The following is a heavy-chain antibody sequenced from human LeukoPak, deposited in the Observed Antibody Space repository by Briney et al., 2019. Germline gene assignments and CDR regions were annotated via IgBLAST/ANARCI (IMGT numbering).Heavy chain of an antibody. CDR1: GGTFSSYA. V-gene: IGHV1-69*13. J-gene: IGHJ4*02. CDR2: IIPIFGTA. D-gene: IGHD3-22*01. CDR3: ARLYDSSGYGYY. Sequence: SVKVSCKASGGTFSSYAISWVRQAPGQWLEWMGGIIPIFGTANYAQKFQGRVTITADESTSTAYMELSSLRSEDTAVYYCARLYDSSGYGYYWGQGTLVTVSS.